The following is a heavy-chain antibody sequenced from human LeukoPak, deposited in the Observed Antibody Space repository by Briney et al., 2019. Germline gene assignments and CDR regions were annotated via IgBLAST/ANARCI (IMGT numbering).Heavy chain of an antibody. CDR2: IYPAVSDT. CDR1: EYSFSTYW. CDR3: ARAGLDFGFGQLDIDY. V-gene: IGHV5-51*01. Sequence: GESLKISCKGSEYSFSTYWIGWVRQIPGKGLEWMGIIYPAVSDTRYSPSFQGQVTISVDKSLSTAYLQWSSLQASDSAMYYCARAGLDFGFGQLDIDYWGQGTLVTVSS. J-gene: IGHJ4*02. D-gene: IGHD3-10*01.